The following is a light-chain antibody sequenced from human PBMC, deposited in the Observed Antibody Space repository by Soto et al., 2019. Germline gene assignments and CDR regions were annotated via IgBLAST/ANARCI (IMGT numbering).Light chain of an antibody. CDR1: QTIGVY. CDR3: QQSYKTPPVT. V-gene: IGKV1-39*01. CDR2: ATS. J-gene: IGKJ2*01. Sequence: DIQMTQSPSSLSASVGDRVTITCRASQTIGVYLNWYQQKPGKAPKLLIYATSTLQSGVPTRFSGSGSGTEFTLTISSLQPEDFASYYCQQSYKTPPVTFGQGTKLEIK.